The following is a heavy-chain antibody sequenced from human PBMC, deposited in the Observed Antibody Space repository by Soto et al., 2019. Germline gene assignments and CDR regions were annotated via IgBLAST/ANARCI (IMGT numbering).Heavy chain of an antibody. CDR2: LYHSGST. CDR1: GGSISSNNL. Sequence: NPSETLSLTCAVSGGSISSNNLWTWVRQPTGKGLEWIGELYHSGSTNYNPSLKSRITISVDKSKMQFSLKLTSVTAADTAVYYCSKSREPVAGTFDCWGQGTLVTVPQ. CDR3: SKSREPVAGTFDC. J-gene: IGHJ4*02. D-gene: IGHD6-19*01. V-gene: IGHV4-4*02.